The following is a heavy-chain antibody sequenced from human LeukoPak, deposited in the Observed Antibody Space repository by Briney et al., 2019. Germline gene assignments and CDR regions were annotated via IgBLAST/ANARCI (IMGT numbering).Heavy chain of an antibody. V-gene: IGHV4-31*03. CDR2: IYYSGST. J-gene: IGHJ6*02. CDR1: GGSISSGGYY. Sequence: SETLSLTCTVSGGSISSGGYYWSWIRQHPGKGLEWIGYIYYSGSTYYNPSLKSRVTISVDRSKNQFSLKLSSVTAADTAVYYCARAWETYYYGMDVWGQGTTVTVSS. D-gene: IGHD1-26*01. CDR3: ARAWETYYYGMDV.